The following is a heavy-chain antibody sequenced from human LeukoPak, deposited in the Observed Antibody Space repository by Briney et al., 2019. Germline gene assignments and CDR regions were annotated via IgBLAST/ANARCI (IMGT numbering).Heavy chain of an antibody. CDR1: GYTFTNYN. CDR2: INPSGGST. D-gene: IGHD1-14*01. J-gene: IGHJ4*02. V-gene: IGHV1-46*01. CDR3: ARFGSRPY. Sequence: ASVKVSCKASGYTFTNYNIDWVRQAPGQGLEWMGIINPSGGSTSYAQKFQGRVTMTRDTSTSTVYMELSSLRSEDTAVYYCARFGSRPYWGQGTLVTVSS.